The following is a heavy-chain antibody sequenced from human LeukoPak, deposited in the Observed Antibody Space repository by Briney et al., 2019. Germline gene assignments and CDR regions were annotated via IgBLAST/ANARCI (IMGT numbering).Heavy chain of an antibody. D-gene: IGHD6-6*01. CDR2: INTDGSTT. V-gene: IGHV3-74*01. J-gene: IGHJ4*02. CDR1: GFTFSTYW. Sequence: GGSLRLSCAASGFTFSTYWMHWVRQTPGKGLVWVSRINTDGSTTNYAESVKGRFTVSRDNAKKTLYLQMDSLRAEDTAVYYCAREESSSTFTDYWGQGTLVNVSS. CDR3: AREESSSTFTDY.